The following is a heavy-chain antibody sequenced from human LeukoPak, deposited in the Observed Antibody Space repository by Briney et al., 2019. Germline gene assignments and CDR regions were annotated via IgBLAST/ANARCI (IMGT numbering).Heavy chain of an antibody. V-gene: IGHV3-33*01. D-gene: IGHD6-13*01. J-gene: IGHJ4*02. CDR1: GFTFSRYG. Sequence: GGSLRLSCAASGFTFSRYGMHWVRQAPGKGLEWVAVIWYDGSNKYYADSVKGRFTISRDNSKNTLYLQMNSLRAEDTAVYYCARGGRAAAGAPNDYWGQGTLVTVSS. CDR2: IWYDGSNK. CDR3: ARGGRAAAGAPNDY.